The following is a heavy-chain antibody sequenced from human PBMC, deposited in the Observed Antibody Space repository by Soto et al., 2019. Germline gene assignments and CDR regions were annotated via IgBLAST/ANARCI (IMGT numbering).Heavy chain of an antibody. CDR2: IHHTGSN. Sequence: QLQLQESGPGLVKPSETLSLTCSVSGRSISEINSYWGWIRQTPGEGLEWIGTIHHTGSNYYNPSLNSRVIISLDTSKNQFSLKLSSVTAADTALYYCARPEGGYGSGYSWFDPWGKGTRVTVSS. D-gene: IGHD5-12*01. CDR1: GRSISEINSY. V-gene: IGHV4-39*01. CDR3: ARPEGGYGSGYSWFDP. J-gene: IGHJ5*02.